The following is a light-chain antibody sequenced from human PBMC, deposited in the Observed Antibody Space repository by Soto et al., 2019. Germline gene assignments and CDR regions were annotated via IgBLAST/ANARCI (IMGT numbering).Light chain of an antibody. Sequence: EIVLTQSPGTLSLSPGERATLSCRASQSVSSSFLAWYQQKPGQAPRLLIYGASSRATGIPDRFSGSGYGKDFALTISGLGPEDFSVYYCLQYGSSPWTSGQGTKVEIK. CDR3: LQYGSSPWT. CDR1: QSVSSSF. CDR2: GAS. V-gene: IGKV3-20*01. J-gene: IGKJ1*01.